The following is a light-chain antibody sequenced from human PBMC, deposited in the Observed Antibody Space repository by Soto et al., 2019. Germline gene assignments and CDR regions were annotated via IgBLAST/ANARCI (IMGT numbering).Light chain of an antibody. CDR2: GAS. Sequence: ESVLTQSPGTLSLSSGERATLSCRASQSVRSNYLAWYQQKPGQAPRLLIYGASSRATGIPDRFGGSGSGTDFTLTISRLEPEDFAVYYCQQSASSPLTFGGGNKVDIK. CDR3: QQSASSPLT. J-gene: IGKJ4*01. V-gene: IGKV3-20*01. CDR1: QSVRSNY.